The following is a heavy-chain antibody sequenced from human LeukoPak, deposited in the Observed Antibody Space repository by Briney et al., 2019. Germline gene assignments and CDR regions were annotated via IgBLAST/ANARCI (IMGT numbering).Heavy chain of an antibody. CDR2: ISYDGSNK. CDR3: ARKLYSDNSHDAFDI. D-gene: IGHD1-26*01. V-gene: IGHV3-30*03. J-gene: IGHJ3*02. Sequence: GGSLRLSCAASGFTFSSYGMHWVRQAPGKGLEWVAVISYDGSNKYYADSVKGRFTISRDNSKNTLYLQMNSLRAEDTAVYYCARKLYSDNSHDAFDIWGQGTMVIVSS. CDR1: GFTFSSYG.